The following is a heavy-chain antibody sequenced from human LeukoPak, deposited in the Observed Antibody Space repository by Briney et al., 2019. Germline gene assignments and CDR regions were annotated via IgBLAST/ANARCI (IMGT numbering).Heavy chain of an antibody. Sequence: ASVKVSCRASGYTFAAYYMHWVRQAPGQGLEWMGIINPKTGFTNYALKFQGRITITRDTSASTVYMDLGSLKSDDTAVYYCARGEDIVVVAAATIEYWGQGALVTVSS. V-gene: IGHV1-46*01. CDR1: GYTFAAYY. J-gene: IGHJ4*02. CDR3: ARGEDIVVVAAATIEY. D-gene: IGHD2-15*01. CDR2: INPKTGFT.